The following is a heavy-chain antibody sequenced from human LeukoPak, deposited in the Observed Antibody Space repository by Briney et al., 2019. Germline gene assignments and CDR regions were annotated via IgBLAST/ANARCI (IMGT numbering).Heavy chain of an antibody. CDR1: GFTFDDYG. V-gene: IGHV3-20*04. J-gene: IGHJ4*02. Sequence: GGSLRLSCAASGFTFDDYGMSWVRQAPGKGLEWVSGINWNGGSTGYADSVKGRFTISRDNAKNSLYLQMNSLRAEDTAVYYCARDSTVLRYFDWFEFDYWGQGTLVTVSS. D-gene: IGHD3-9*01. CDR3: ARDSTVLRYFDWFEFDY. CDR2: INWNGGST.